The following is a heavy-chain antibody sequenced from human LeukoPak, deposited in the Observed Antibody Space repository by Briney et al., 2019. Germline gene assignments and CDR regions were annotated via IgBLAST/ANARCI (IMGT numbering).Heavy chain of an antibody. V-gene: IGHV3-23*01. J-gene: IGHJ4*02. D-gene: IGHD4-17*01. CDR2: SGSTT. CDR3: TRDSSYGDYSTAFDY. CDR1: GFISSSYA. Sequence: GGSLRLSCAASGFISSSYAMTWVRQAPGKGLEWVSSSGSTTDYSDSVKGRFTISRDNSKNTLYLQMNSLSAEDTAVYYCTRDSSYGDYSTAFDYWGQGALVTVSS.